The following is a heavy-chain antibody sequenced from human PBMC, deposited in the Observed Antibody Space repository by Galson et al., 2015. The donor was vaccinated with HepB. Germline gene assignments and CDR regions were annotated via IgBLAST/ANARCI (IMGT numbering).Heavy chain of an antibody. CDR3: ARDHGKPLYYYYYYGMDV. J-gene: IGHJ6*02. D-gene: IGHD4-17*01. Sequence: SLRLSCAASGFTFSSYWMSWVRQAPGKGLEWVANIKQDGSEKYYVDSVKGRFTISRDNAKNSLYLQMNSLRAEDTAVYYCARDHGKPLYYYYYYGMDVWGQGTTVTVSS. CDR1: GFTFSSYW. V-gene: IGHV3-7*03. CDR2: IKQDGSEK.